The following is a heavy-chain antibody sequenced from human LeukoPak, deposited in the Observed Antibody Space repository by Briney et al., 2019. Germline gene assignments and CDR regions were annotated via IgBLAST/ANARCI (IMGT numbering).Heavy chain of an antibody. CDR1: GFTFSSYA. CDR3: ARDSAFYSNYYYYGMDV. CDR2: ISYDGSNK. J-gene: IGHJ6*02. V-gene: IGHV3-30-3*01. D-gene: IGHD4-11*01. Sequence: GGSLRLSCAASGFTFSSYAMHWVRQAPGKGLEWVAVISYDGSNKYYADSVKGRFTISRDSSKNTLYLQMNSLRAEDTAVYYCARDSAFYSNYYYYGMDVWGQGTTVTVSS.